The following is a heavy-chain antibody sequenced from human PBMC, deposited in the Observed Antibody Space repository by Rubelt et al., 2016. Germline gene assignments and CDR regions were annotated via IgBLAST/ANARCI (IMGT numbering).Heavy chain of an antibody. CDR3: ARDRIRIAARQGWYFDL. CDR1: GYTFTSYG. Sequence: QVQLVQSGAEVKKPGASVKVSCKASGYTFTSYGISWVRQAPGQGLEWMGWVSAYNGNPNYAQKLQGRVTMTTDTSTSTAYMELRSLRSDDTAVYYGARDRIRIAARQGWYFDLWGRGTLVTVSS. CDR2: VSAYNGNP. J-gene: IGHJ2*01. V-gene: IGHV1-18*01. D-gene: IGHD6-6*01.